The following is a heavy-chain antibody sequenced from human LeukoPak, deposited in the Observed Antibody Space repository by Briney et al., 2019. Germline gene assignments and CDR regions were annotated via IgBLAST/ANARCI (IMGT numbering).Heavy chain of an antibody. CDR3: AKVIVVVTAIKGGFDY. V-gene: IGHV3-30*02. Sequence: GGSLRLSCAASGFTFSSYGMHWVRQAPGKGLEWVAFIRYDGSNKYYADSVKGRFTISRDNSKNTLYLQMNSLRAEDTAVYYCAKVIVVVTAIKGGFDYWGQGTLVTVSS. CDR2: IRYDGSNK. CDR1: GFTFSSYG. D-gene: IGHD2-21*02. J-gene: IGHJ4*02.